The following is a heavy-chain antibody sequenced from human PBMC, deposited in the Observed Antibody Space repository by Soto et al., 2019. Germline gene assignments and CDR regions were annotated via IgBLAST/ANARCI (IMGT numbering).Heavy chain of an antibody. V-gene: IGHV4-4*02. Sequence: SETLSLTCAVSGASISTNNWWSWVRQPPGKGLEWIGEVFHSGSTNCNPSLKSRVTISIDKSKNQFSLRLTSMTAADTAVYYCAVPGAGDFDYWSQGTLVTVSS. CDR1: GASISTNNW. D-gene: IGHD6-13*01. CDR2: VFHSGST. J-gene: IGHJ4*02. CDR3: AVPGAGDFDY.